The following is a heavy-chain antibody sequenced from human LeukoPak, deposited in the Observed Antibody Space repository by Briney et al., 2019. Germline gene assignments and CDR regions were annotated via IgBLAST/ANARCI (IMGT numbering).Heavy chain of an antibody. V-gene: IGHV3-21*01. CDR1: GFTFSSYS. CDR3: ARDKIVGATEFDY. CDR2: ISSRSSYI. D-gene: IGHD1-26*01. J-gene: IGHJ4*02. Sequence: GGSLRLSCAASGFTFSSYSMNWVRQAPGKGLEWVSSISSRSSYIYYADSVKGRFTISRDNAKNSLYLQMNSLRAEDTAVYYCARDKIVGATEFDYWGQGTLVTVSS.